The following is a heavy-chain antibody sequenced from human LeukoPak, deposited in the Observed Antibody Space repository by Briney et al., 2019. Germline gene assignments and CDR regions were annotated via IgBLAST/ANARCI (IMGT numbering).Heavy chain of an antibody. J-gene: IGHJ4*02. CDR2: FYYSGST. CDR1: GASINSYY. Sequence: SETLSLTCTVSGASINSYYWSWIRQPPGKGLEWIGYFYYSGSTTYNPSLKSRVTISVDTSKNQVSLRLTSVTAADTAVYYCARDRRYGSGSYGFDYWGQGTLVTVSS. CDR3: ARDRRYGSGSYGFDY. V-gene: IGHV4-59*01. D-gene: IGHD3-10*01.